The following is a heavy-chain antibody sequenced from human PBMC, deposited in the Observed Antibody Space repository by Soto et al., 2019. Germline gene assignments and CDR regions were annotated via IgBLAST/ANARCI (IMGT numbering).Heavy chain of an antibody. CDR3: ARVRGSSLLVKGASKY. Sequence: ASVKVSCKASGYSCTTYTISWVRQARGQGLQWMGWSSPYSGYTTYAQNLQGRVSMTTETSTTTAYLEVRSLRSDDTAVYYCARVRGSSLLVKGASKYWGQGTWITVSS. D-gene: IGHD2-8*02. CDR2: SSPYSGYT. CDR1: GYSCTTYT. J-gene: IGHJ4*02. V-gene: IGHV1-18*04.